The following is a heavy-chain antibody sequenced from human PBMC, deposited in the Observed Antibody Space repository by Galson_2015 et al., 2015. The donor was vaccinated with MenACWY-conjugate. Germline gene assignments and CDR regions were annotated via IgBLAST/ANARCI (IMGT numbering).Heavy chain of an antibody. D-gene: IGHD3-22*01. J-gene: IGHJ3*02. CDR3: AKGANYYDSSGKRYDAFDI. V-gene: IGHV3-23*01. CDR2: ISGSGSDI. Sequence: SLRLSCAASGFTFSKCVMSWVRQAPGKGLEWVSGISGSGSDIDYADSVKGRFTISRDNSKNTVYLQMNSLRAEDTAVYHCAKGANYYDSSGKRYDAFDIWGQGTMVTVSS. CDR1: GFTFSKCV.